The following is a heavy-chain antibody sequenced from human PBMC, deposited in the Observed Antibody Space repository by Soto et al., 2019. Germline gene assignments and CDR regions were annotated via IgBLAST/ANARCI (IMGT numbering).Heavy chain of an antibody. D-gene: IGHD6-13*01. CDR2: INHSGST. V-gene: IGHV4-34*01. CDR1: GGSFSGYY. CDR3: ARGGRQQLIPTPISYKIDY. J-gene: IGHJ4*02. Sequence: SETLSLTCAVYGGSFSGYYWSLIRQPPGKGLECIWEINHSGSTNYNPSLKSRVTISVDMSKNQFSLKLSSVTAADTAVYYCARGGRQQLIPTPISYKIDYGGQGTLVTVSS.